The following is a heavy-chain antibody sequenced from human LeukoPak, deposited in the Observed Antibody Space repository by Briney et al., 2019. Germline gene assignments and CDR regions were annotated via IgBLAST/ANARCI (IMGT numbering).Heavy chain of an antibody. CDR1: GFTFRDYH. CDR2: ISGDSYT. J-gene: IGHJ1*01. Sequence: GGSLRLSCAASGFTFRDYHMSWIRQTPGKRLEWLSYISGDSYTKYADSVKGRFTISRDNAKNSLFLQMNRLRVEDTAVYYCARGGGNSGYCQHWGQGTLVTVSS. V-gene: IGHV3-11*05. CDR3: ARGGGNSGYCQH. D-gene: IGHD4-23*01.